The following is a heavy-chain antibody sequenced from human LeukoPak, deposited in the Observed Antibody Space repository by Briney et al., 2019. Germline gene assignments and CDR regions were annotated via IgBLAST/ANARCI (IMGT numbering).Heavy chain of an antibody. V-gene: IGHV4-59*01. D-gene: IGHD5-12*01. Sequence: SITGTVSGGSISTYYWSWIRQPPEKGLEWIGYNNHIGSTNYNPSLKSRVTISVDTSKNQFSLKLSSVTAADTAVYYCARVGPSGYDYFFDYWGQGTLVTVSS. CDR3: ARVGPSGYDYFFDY. CDR1: GGSISTYY. CDR2: NNHIGST. J-gene: IGHJ4*02.